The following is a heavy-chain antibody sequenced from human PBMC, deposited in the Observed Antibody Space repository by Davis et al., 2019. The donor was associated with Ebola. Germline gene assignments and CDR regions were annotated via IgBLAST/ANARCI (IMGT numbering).Heavy chain of an antibody. D-gene: IGHD3-3*01. CDR1: GFTFSSYD. CDR2: IWYDGSNK. CDR3: ARVGFRDYDFWSGPLTY. V-gene: IGHV3-33*01. Sequence: GESLKISCAASGFTFSSYDMHWVRQAPGKGLEWVAVIWYDGSNKYYADSVKGRFTISRDNSKNTLYLQMNSLRAEDTAVYYCARVGFRDYDFWSGPLTYWGQGTLVTVSS. J-gene: IGHJ4*02.